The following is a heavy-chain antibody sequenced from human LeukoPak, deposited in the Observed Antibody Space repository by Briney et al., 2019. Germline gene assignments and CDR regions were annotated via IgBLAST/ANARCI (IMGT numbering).Heavy chain of an antibody. Sequence: SETLSLTCTVSGGSISSSSYYWGWIRQPPGKGLEWIGSIYYSGSTYYNPPLKSRVTISVDTSKNQFSLKLSSVTAADTAVYYCARGYCSSTSCYSRNWGQGTTVTVSS. CDR1: GGSISSSSYY. CDR2: IYYSGST. J-gene: IGHJ6*02. D-gene: IGHD2-2*02. V-gene: IGHV4-39*01. CDR3: ARGYCSSTSCYSRN.